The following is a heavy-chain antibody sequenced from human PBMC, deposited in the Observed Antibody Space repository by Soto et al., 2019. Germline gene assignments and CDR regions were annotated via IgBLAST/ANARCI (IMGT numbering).Heavy chain of an antibody. CDR1: GGSISSYY. V-gene: IGHV4-39*01. D-gene: IGHD2-21*01. J-gene: IGHJ5*02. CDR2: IYYSGST. Sequence: SETLSLTCTISGGSISSYYWGWIRQPPGKGLEWIGSIYYSGSTYYNPSLKSRVTISVDTSKNQFSLKLSSVTAADTAVYYCASTYCGGECYSGHVWFDPWGQGTLVTVSS. CDR3: ASTYCGGECYSGHVWFDP.